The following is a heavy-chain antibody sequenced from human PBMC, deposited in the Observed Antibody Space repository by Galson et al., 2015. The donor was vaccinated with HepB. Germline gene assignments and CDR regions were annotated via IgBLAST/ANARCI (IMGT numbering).Heavy chain of an antibody. CDR3: AILAGCGGDCLGFDY. J-gene: IGHJ4*02. V-gene: IGHV1-69*13. CDR2: IIPIFGTA. D-gene: IGHD2-21*02. CDR1: GGTFSSCA. Sequence: SVKVSCKASGGTFSSCAISWVRQAPGQGLEWMGGIIPIFGTANYAQKFQGRVTITADESTSTAYMELSSLRSEDTAVYYCAILAGCGGDCLGFDYWGQGTLVTVSS.